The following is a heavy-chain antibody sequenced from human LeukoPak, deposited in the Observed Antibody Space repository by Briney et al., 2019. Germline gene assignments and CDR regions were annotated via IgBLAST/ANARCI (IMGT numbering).Heavy chain of an antibody. Sequence: ASVKVSCKASGGTFSSYAISWVLQAPGQGLEWMGRIIPIFGTANYAQKFQGRVTITTDESTSTAYMELSSLRSEDTAVYYCAREQGIVGATRFGYWGQGTLVTVSS. CDR1: GGTFSSYA. CDR2: IIPIFGTA. J-gene: IGHJ4*02. CDR3: AREQGIVGATRFGY. D-gene: IGHD1-26*01. V-gene: IGHV1-69*05.